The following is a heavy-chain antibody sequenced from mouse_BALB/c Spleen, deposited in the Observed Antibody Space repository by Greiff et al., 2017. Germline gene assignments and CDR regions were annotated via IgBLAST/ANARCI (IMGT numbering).Heavy chain of an antibody. CDR1: GFTFSSFG. D-gene: IGHD1-1*02. J-gene: IGHJ2*01. CDR3: ARSGGSYDYFDY. Sequence: VHLVESGGGLVQPGGSRKLSCAASGFTFSSFGMHWVRQAPEKGLEWVAYISSGSSTIYYADTVKGRFTISRDNPKNTLFLQMTSLRSEDTAMYYCARSGGSYDYFDYWGQGTTLTVSS. CDR2: ISSGSSTI. V-gene: IGHV5-17*02.